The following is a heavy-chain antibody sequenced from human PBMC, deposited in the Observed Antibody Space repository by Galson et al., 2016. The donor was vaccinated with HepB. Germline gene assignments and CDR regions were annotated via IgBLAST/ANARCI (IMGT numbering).Heavy chain of an antibody. CDR3: ARNAIFGEMYKMDV. CDR1: GFKFSQFY. D-gene: IGHD3-3*01. CDR2: ISNSGSME. V-gene: IGHV3-11*01. Sequence: SLRLSCAASGFKFSQFYITWFRQAPGKGLEWVSHISNSGSMESFADSVKARFTMSRDNAKNAVSLHMSSLRVEDTAAYYCARNAIFGEMYKMDVWGRGTTVIVSS. J-gene: IGHJ6*02.